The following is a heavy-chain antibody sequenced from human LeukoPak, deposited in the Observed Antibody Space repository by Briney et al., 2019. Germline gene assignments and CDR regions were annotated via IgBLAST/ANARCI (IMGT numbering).Heavy chain of an antibody. Sequence: GGSLRLSCAASGFTFSSYAMNWVRQAPGKGLEWVSGISGGGVTTYYADSVKGRFTISRDNSKNTLYLQMNSLRADDTAIYYCARNQQLGGHSYYYYGMDVWGQGTTVTVSS. D-gene: IGHD3-16*01. V-gene: IGHV3-23*01. CDR3: ARNQQLGGHSYYYYGMDV. CDR2: ISGGGVTT. J-gene: IGHJ6*02. CDR1: GFTFSSYA.